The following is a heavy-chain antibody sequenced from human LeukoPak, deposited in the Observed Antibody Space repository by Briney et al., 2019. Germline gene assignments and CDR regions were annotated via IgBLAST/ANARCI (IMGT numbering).Heavy chain of an antibody. CDR3: ARAGGVTSFHHAFDN. J-gene: IGHJ3*02. CDR1: GFTFSSNY. D-gene: IGHD2-21*02. V-gene: IGHV3-66*02. CDR2: IYRGGGT. Sequence: PGGSLRLSCAASGFTFSSNYMSWVRQAPGKGLEWVTVIYRGGGTDFSDSVKGRCTIFRDNSKNTLYLQMSSLEAEDTAVYYCARAGGVTSFHHAFDNWGQRTMVTGSS.